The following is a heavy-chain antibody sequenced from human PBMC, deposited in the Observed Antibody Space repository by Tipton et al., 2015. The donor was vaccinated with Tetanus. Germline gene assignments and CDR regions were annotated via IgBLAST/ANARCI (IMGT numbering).Heavy chain of an antibody. D-gene: IGHD1-26*01. Sequence: SLRLSCAASGFTVSSNYTNWVRQAPGKGLEWVAVISYDGNKKDYADSVKGRFTASRNNSNNTLFLELNSLRPDDTAVYYCSRPRSMVGPPGYWGQGTLVTVSP. J-gene: IGHJ4*02. CDR1: GFTVSSNY. CDR3: SRPRSMVGPPGY. CDR2: ISYDGNKK. V-gene: IGHV3-30*03.